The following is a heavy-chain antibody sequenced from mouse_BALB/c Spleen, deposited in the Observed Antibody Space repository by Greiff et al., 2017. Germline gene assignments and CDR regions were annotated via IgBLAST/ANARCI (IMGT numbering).Heavy chain of an antibody. CDR3: ARYVGNYAMDY. CDR1: GFTFSSYT. V-gene: IGHV5-9*03. CDR2: ISSGGGNT. J-gene: IGHJ4*01. Sequence: EGKLMESGGGLVKPGGSLKLSCAASGFTFSSYTMSWVRQTPEKRLEWVATISSGGGNTYYPDSVKGRFTISRDNAKNNLYLQMSSLRSEDTALYYCARYVGNYAMDYWGQGTSVTVSS.